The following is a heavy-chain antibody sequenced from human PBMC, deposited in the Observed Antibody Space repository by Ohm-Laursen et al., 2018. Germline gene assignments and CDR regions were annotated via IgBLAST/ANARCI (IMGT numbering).Heavy chain of an antibody. CDR1: GYSITSGYY. D-gene: IGHD3-10*01. Sequence: TLSLTCAVSGYSITSGYYWGWIRQPPGKGLEWIGSISRSGFTSYNPSLKCRFTISVDTSKNQFSLRLSSVTAADTAVYYCARDYGSGSSSFDYWGQGTLVSVSS. J-gene: IGHJ4*02. CDR2: ISRSGFT. CDR3: ARDYGSGSSSFDY. V-gene: IGHV4-38-2*02.